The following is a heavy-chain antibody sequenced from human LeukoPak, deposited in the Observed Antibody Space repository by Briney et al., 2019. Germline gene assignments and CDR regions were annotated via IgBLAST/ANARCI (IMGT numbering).Heavy chain of an antibody. J-gene: IGHJ3*02. D-gene: IGHD3-22*01. CDR2: IYPGDSDT. CDR1: GYSFTSYW. V-gene: IGHV5-51*01. CDR3: ARHTRSSMIVVYWDAFDI. Sequence: GESLKISCKGSGYSFTSYWIGWVRQMPGKGLEWMGIIYPGDSDTRYSPSFQGQVTISADKSISTAYLQWSSLKASDTAMYYCARHTRSSMIVVYWDAFDIWGQGTMVTVSS.